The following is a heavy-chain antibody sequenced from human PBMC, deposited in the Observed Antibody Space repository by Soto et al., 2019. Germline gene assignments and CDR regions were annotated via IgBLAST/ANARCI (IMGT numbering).Heavy chain of an antibody. V-gene: IGHV4-34*01. J-gene: IGHJ4*02. CDR1: GVSFSGYY. CDR3: ARGTGGYYDSSGYIDY. CDR2: INHSGST. Sequence: PSETLSLTCAVYGVSFSGYYWSWIRQPPGKGLEWIGEINHSGSTNYNPSLKSRVTISVDTSKNQFSLKLSSVTAADTAVYYCARGTGGYYDSSGYIDYWGQGTLVTVSS. D-gene: IGHD3-22*01.